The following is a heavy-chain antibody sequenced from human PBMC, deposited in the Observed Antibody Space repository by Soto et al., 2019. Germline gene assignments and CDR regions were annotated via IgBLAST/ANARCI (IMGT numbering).Heavy chain of an antibody. CDR2: ISSSGSTI. Sequence: GSLRLSCAASGFTFSSYEMNWVRQAPGKGLEWDSYISSSGSTIYYADSVKGRFTISRDNAKNSLYLQMNSLRAEDTAVYYCARDYGDIVVVPAAHGKPDFGVATTDAFDIWGQGTMVTVS. CDR1: GFTFSSYE. J-gene: IGHJ3*02. V-gene: IGHV3-48*03. D-gene: IGHD2-2*01. CDR3: ARDYGDIVVVPAAHGKPDFGVATTDAFDI.